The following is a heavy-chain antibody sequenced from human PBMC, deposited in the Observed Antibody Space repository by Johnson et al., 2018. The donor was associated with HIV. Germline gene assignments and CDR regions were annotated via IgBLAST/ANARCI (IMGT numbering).Heavy chain of an antibody. J-gene: IGHJ3*02. CDR2: ISWNSGSI. Sequence: VHLVESGGGVARPGGSLRLSCAASGFTFDDYGMSWVRQAPGKGLEWVSGISWNSGSIAYADSVKGRFTISRDDSKNTPYLQMNSLKTEDTALYYCTTDVPGGPYYNAFDIWGQGTMVTVSS. D-gene: IGHD1-26*01. CDR1: GFTFDDYG. CDR3: TTDVPGGPYYNAFDI. V-gene: IGHV3-20*04.